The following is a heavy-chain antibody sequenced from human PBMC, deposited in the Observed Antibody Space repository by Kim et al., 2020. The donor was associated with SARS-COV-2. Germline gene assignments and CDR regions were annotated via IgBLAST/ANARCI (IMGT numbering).Heavy chain of an antibody. CDR3: ARGYGDYAGGWFDP. D-gene: IGHD4-17*01. Sequence: NPTLPRRFSISVDTSKNQFSLKLSSVTAADTAVYYCARGYGDYAGGWFDPWGQGTLVTVSS. V-gene: IGHV4-31*02. J-gene: IGHJ5*02.